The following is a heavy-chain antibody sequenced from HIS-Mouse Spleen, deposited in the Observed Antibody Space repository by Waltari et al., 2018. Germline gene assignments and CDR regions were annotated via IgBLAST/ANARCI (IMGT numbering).Heavy chain of an antibody. D-gene: IGHD2-15*01. CDR1: GGSISSSSYY. CDR3: ASGVVVAATAVHFDY. J-gene: IGHJ4*02. Sequence: QLQLQESGPGLVKPSETLSLTCTVSGGSISSSSYYWGWIRQPPGKGLKWIGSIYYSGSTYYNPSLKGRVTISVDTSKNQFSLRLSSVTAADTAVYYCASGVVVAATAVHFDYWGQGTLVTVSS. V-gene: IGHV4-39*07. CDR2: IYYSGST.